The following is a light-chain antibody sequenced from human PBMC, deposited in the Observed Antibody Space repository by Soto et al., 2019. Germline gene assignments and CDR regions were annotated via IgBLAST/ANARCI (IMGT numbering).Light chain of an antibody. Sequence: IVLTHCPPSLPVTPGEPASMSXRSSXSLLQSNGYNHLDWYLQXPGQSPXXLIYLGSKRASGVSDRFSGSGSGTDSTLKIRRVEAEDVGVYYCMQSLQTPTFGGGTKLDIK. CDR2: LGS. CDR1: XSLLQSNGYNH. J-gene: IGKJ4*01. CDR3: MQSLQTPT. V-gene: IGKV2-28*01.